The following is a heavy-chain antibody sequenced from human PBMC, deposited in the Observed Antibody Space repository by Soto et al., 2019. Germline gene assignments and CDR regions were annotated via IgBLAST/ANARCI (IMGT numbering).Heavy chain of an antibody. CDR3: GRELPRRNRFDP. J-gene: IGHJ5*02. Sequence: QVQLQESGPGLVKPSQTLSLTCTVSGGSISRGDYYWSWIRQPPGKGLEWIGYIYNSGSTYYSPSVKSRVTISVDTSKNQFSLRMASVTAADTAVYYCGRELPRRNRFDPWGHGTLVTVSS. CDR2: IYNSGST. V-gene: IGHV4-30-4*01. CDR1: GGSISRGDYY.